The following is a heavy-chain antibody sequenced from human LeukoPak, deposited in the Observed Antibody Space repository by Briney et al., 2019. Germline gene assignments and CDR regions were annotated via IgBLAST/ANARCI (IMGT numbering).Heavy chain of an antibody. CDR3: NTDGDYGDYVDS. CDR2: IKNKIDGGTT. V-gene: IGHV3-15*07. CDR1: GFTFNLAW. Sequence: GGSLRLSCAASGFTFNLAWINWVRQAPGKGPEWVGRIKNKIDGGTTDYAAPVKGRFTISRDDSKNTAYLQMNSLKSEDTALYYCNTDGDYGDYVDSWGQGTLVTVSS. D-gene: IGHD4-17*01. J-gene: IGHJ4*02.